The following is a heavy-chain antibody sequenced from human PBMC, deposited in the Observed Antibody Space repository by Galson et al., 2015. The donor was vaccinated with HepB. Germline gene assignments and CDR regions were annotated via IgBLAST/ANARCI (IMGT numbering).Heavy chain of an antibody. CDR3: ARSPENSHGVGY. CDR2: TSYSGST. Sequence: ETLSLTCTVSGGSISSDFWTWIRQSPGKGLEWIGYTSYSGSTNYIPSLKSRVTMSVDTSKNQFSLKLSSVTAADTAVCYCARSPENSHGVGYWGQGTLVTFSS. D-gene: IGHD5-18*01. V-gene: IGHV4-59*01. J-gene: IGHJ4*02. CDR1: GGSISSDF.